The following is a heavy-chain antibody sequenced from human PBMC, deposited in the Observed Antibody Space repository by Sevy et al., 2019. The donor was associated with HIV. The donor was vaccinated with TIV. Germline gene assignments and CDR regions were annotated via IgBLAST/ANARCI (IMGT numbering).Heavy chain of an antibody. CDR1: GYTFTSHW. D-gene: IGHD2-2*01. CDR2: IYPGDSDT. Sequence: GESLKISCKGSGYTFTSHWIAWVRQMPGKGLEWMGIIYPGDSDTRYSPSFQGQVTISADKSISTAYLQWSSLKASDTAMYYCARPIGYCSTTSCNYYYYGMDVWGQGTTVTVSS. V-gene: IGHV5-51*01. J-gene: IGHJ6*02. CDR3: ARPIGYCSTTSCNYYYYGMDV.